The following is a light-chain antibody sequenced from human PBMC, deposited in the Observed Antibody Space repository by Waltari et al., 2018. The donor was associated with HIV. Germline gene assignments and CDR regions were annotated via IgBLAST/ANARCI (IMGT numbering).Light chain of an antibody. V-gene: IGLV1-47*01. J-gene: IGLJ2*01. CDR2: RNN. CDR1: SSNLGSNY. CDR3: AAWDNSLSVLVV. Sequence: QSVLTQTPSASGTPGQRVTLSCSGSSSNLGSNYVYWYQQLPGPAPKLLIYRNNQRPSGVPDRFSGSKSGTSASLAISGLRSEDEADYYCAAWDNSLSVLVVFGGGTKLTVL.